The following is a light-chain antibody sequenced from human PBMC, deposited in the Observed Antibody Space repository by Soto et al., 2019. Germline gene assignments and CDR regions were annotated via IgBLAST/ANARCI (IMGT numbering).Light chain of an antibody. Sequence: DIQMTQSPSSLSASVGDRVTITCQASQAISTYLNWYQRKPGKAPKLLIYDASNLETGVPSRFSGSGSATDFTFTISSLQPEDIATYYCQQYDNLPITFGQGTRLEIK. CDR2: DAS. CDR3: QQYDNLPIT. CDR1: QAISTY. V-gene: IGKV1-33*01. J-gene: IGKJ5*01.